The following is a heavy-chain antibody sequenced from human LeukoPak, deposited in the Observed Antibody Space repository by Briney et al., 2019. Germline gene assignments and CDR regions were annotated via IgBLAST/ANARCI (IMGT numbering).Heavy chain of an antibody. J-gene: IGHJ6*02. CDR2: IKQDGSEK. Sequence: GGSLRLSCAASGFTSSSYWMSWVRQAPEKGLEWVANIKQDGSEKYYVDSVKGRFTISRDNAKNSLYLQMNRLRAEDTAVYYCARGKGLDVWGQGTTVTVSS. CDR3: ARGKGLDV. CDR1: GFTSSSYW. V-gene: IGHV3-7*01.